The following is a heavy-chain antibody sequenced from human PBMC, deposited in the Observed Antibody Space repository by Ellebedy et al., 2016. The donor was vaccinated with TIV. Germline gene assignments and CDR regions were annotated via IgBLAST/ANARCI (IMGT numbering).Heavy chain of an antibody. CDR1: SYTFTSYG. CDR3: AREISGYSYGYAQIDY. J-gene: IGHJ4*02. CDR2: ISAYNGNT. D-gene: IGHD5-18*01. V-gene: IGHV1-18*01. Sequence: ASVKVSXKASSYTFTSYGISWVRQAPGQGLEWMGWISAYNGNTNYAQNLQGRVTMTKDTSTSTAYMELRSLRSDDTAVYYCAREISGYSYGYAQIDYWGQGTLVTVSS.